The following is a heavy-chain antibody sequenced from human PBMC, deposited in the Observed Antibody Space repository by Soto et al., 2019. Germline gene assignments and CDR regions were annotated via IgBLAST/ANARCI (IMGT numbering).Heavy chain of an antibody. V-gene: IGHV3-33*01. D-gene: IGHD3-9*01. J-gene: IGHJ4*02. CDR1: GFTFSSYG. CDR2: IWYDGSNK. Sequence: PGGSLRLSCAASGFTFSSYGMHWVRQAPGKGLEWVAVIWYDGSNKYYADSVKGRFTISRDNSKNTLYLQMNSLRAEDTAVYYCARDFDWSYFDYWGQGTLVTVSS. CDR3: ARDFDWSYFDY.